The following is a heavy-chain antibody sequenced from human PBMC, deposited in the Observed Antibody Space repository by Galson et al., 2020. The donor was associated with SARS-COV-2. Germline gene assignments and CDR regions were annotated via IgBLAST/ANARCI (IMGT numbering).Heavy chain of an antibody. V-gene: IGHV3-30*04. CDR3: ARGPPTPGYCGITIGYPDY. CDR2: ISYDGSNV. CDR1: GFIFSSYA. J-gene: IGHJ4*02. D-gene: IGHD2-2*03. Sequence: GGSLRLSCASSGFIFSSYAMHWVRQAPGKGLEWVAVISYDGSNVYYADSVKGRFTISRDNSKNTLYLQMNSLRAEDTAVYYCARGPPTPGYCGITIGYPDYWGQGTLVTASS.